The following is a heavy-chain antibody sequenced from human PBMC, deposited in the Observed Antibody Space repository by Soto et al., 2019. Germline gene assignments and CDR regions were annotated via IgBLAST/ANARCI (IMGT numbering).Heavy chain of an antibody. V-gene: IGHV1-18*01. Sequence: GASVKVSCKASGYTFTSYGISWVRQAPGQGLEWMGWISAYNGNTNYAQKLQGRVTMTTDTSTSTSYMELRSLRSDDTAVYYCAREIRDWNDVIFDYWGQGTLVTVSS. CDR3: AREIRDWNDVIFDY. J-gene: IGHJ4*02. CDR2: ISAYNGNT. D-gene: IGHD1-1*01. CDR1: GYTFTSYG.